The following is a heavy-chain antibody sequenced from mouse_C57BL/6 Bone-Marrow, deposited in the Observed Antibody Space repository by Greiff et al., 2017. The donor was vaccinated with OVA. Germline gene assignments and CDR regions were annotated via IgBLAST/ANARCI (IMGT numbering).Heavy chain of an antibody. CDR3: ASGHDGYYGAMDY. CDR1: GYSITSGYD. Sequence: EVKVVESGPGMVKPSQSLSLTCTVTGYSITSGYDWHWIRHFPGNKLEWMGYISYSGSTNYNPSLKSRISITHDTSKNHFFLKLNSVTTEDTATYYCASGHDGYYGAMDYWGQGTSVTVSS. D-gene: IGHD2-3*01. J-gene: IGHJ4*01. V-gene: IGHV3-1*01. CDR2: ISYSGST.